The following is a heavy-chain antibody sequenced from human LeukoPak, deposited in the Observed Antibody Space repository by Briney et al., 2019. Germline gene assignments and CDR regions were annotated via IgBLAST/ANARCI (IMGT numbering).Heavy chain of an antibody. CDR2: MNPNSGNT. CDR3: ARRRGVTKRALAFDI. Sequence: ASVKVSCKASGYTFTSFDIHWVRQATGQGLEWMGWMNPNSGNTGCTQKFQGRVTMTRNTSISTAYMELGSLRSEDTAVYFCARRRGVTKRALAFDIWAQGTMVTVSS. V-gene: IGHV1-8*01. J-gene: IGHJ3*02. D-gene: IGHD3-10*01. CDR1: GYTFTSFD.